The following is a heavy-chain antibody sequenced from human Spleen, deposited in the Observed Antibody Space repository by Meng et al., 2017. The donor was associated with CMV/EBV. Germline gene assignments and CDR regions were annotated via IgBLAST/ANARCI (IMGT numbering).Heavy chain of an antibody. D-gene: IGHD2-15*01. CDR2: INPNSGGT. CDR3: ARVWAAPVWFDP. CDR1: GYTFTGYY. Sequence: CKASGYTFTGYYLHWVRQAPGQGLEWMGWINPNSGGTTYAQKFQGRVTMTRDTSISTAYMELSRLRSDDTAVYYCARVWAAPVWFDPWGQGTLVTVSS. J-gene: IGHJ5*02. V-gene: IGHV1-2*02.